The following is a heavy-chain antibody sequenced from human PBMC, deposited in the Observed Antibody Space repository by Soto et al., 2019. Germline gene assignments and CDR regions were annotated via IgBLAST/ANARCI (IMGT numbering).Heavy chain of an antibody. CDR2: IYYSGST. J-gene: IGHJ5*02. V-gene: IGHV4-39*01. CDR3: ARHYSSGSRNWFDP. D-gene: IGHD6-19*01. CDR1: GGSINSSSYF. Sequence: SETLSLTCSVSGGSINSSSYFWGWVRQPPGKGLEWIGSIYYSGSTYYNPSLRSRVTISVDTSKNQFSLKLSSVTAADTAVFYCARHYSSGSRNWFDPWGQGTLVT.